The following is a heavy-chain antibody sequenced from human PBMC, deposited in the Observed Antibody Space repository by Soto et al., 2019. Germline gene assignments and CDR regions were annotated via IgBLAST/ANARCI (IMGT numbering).Heavy chain of an antibody. J-gene: IGHJ3*02. CDR3: ARGRIVSSIHDAFEI. Sequence: QGQLLQSGDEVKKPGASVRVSCRASGYDFTSYGISWVRQAPGQGLEWVSWISAYNGKRDTAQKFQGRVTMTLDTSTDTADMEVVDLTSADTAVYYCARGRIVSSIHDAFEIWGQGTMVAVSS. CDR1: GYDFTSYG. D-gene: IGHD2-21*01. V-gene: IGHV1-18*01. CDR2: ISAYNGKR.